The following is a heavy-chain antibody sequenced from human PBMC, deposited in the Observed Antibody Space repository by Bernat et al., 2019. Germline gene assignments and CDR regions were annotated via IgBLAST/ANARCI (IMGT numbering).Heavy chain of an antibody. D-gene: IGHD5-12*01. Sequence: EVQLVESGGGLIQPGGSLRLSCAVSGFTFGNAWMSWVRQAPGKGLEWVGLIKSKNDGGTTDYVAPVKGRFTISRDDSTDTLYLQMNSLKNEDTAVYYCTTAPGVKGGTRGYDFDYWGQGTLVTVSS. CDR3: TTAPGVKGGTRGYDFDY. CDR2: IKSKNDGGTT. V-gene: IGHV3-15*01. CDR1: GFTFGNAW. J-gene: IGHJ4*02.